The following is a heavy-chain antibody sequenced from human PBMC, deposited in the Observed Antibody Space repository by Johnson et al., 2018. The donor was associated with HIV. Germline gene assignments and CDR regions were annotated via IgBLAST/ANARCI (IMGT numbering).Heavy chain of an antibody. CDR2: IWYDGSSK. J-gene: IGHJ3*02. D-gene: IGHD3-3*01. CDR1: GFTFSSYG. CDR3: ARDRITYYDFWSGSGGAFDI. Sequence: VQLVESGGGVVQPGRSLRLSCAASGFTFSSYGMHWVRQAPGKGLEWVAVIWYDGSSKYYADSVKGRFTISRDNSKNTLYLQMNSLRAEDTAVYYCARDRITYYDFWSGSGGAFDIWGQGTMVTVSS. V-gene: IGHV3-33*01.